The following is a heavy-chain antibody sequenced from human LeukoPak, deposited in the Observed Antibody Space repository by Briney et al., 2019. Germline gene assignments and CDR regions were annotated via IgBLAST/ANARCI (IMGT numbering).Heavy chain of an antibody. Sequence: SSETLSLTCAVYGGSFSGYYWSWIRQPPGKGLEWIGEINHSGSTNYNPSLKSRVTISVDTSKNQFSLKLSSVTAADTAVYYCARGLDYGSGSYYYPDAFDIWGQGTMVTVSS. CDR3: ARGLDYGSGSYYYPDAFDI. CDR1: GGSFSGYY. V-gene: IGHV4-34*01. J-gene: IGHJ3*02. D-gene: IGHD3-10*01. CDR2: INHSGST.